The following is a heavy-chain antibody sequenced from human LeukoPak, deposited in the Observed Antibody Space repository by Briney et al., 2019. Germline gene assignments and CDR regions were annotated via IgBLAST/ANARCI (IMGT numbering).Heavy chain of an antibody. CDR1: GFTLSNYW. CDR3: ARAFLSSILDY. Sequence: GGSLRLSCAASGFTLSNYWMSWVRQAPGKGLEWVANIKQDGSEKYYVDSVKGRFTISRDNAKNSLYLQMNSLRAEDTAVYYCARAFLSSILDYWGQGTLVTVSS. D-gene: IGHD6-13*01. V-gene: IGHV3-7*01. CDR2: IKQDGSEK. J-gene: IGHJ4*02.